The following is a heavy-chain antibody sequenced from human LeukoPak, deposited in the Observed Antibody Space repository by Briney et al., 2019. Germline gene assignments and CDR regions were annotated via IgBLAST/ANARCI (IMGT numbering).Heavy chain of an antibody. J-gene: IGHJ4*02. D-gene: IGHD6-13*01. CDR2: TSNDGTTK. Sequence: PGGSLRLSCAASGFTFSIYGMHWVRQAPGKGLEWVAFTSNDGTTKYYADAVKGRFTISRDNFKNTLFLQGNSLRPEDTAVYYCARGGSNWYYFDYWGQGTLVTVSS. CDR3: ARGGSNWYYFDY. V-gene: IGHV3-30*03. CDR1: GFTFSIYG.